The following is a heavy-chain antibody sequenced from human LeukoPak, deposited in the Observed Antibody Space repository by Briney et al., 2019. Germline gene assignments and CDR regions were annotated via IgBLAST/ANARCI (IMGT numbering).Heavy chain of an antibody. CDR2: IYYSGST. J-gene: IGHJ4*02. V-gene: IGHV4-39*01. Sequence: SETLSLTCTVSGDSINSRSYYWGWIRQPPGKGLEWIGNIYYSGSTYYNESLESRVTISIDTSKNQFSLKLNSVTAADTAMYYCAKSGGYGLIDYWGQGTLVTVSS. CDR3: AKSGGYGLIDY. CDR1: GDSINSRSYY. D-gene: IGHD1-26*01.